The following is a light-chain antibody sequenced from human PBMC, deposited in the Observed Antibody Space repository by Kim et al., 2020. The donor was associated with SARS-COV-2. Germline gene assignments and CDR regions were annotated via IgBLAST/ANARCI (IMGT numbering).Light chain of an antibody. Sequence: ASTGDRVTITWRASQDISSSLAWYQQKPGKAPELLIYDAFTLQSGVPPRFSGSGSGTDFTLTISNLQSEDFATYYCQQHNSYPLTFGEGTKVDIK. CDR3: QQHNSYPLT. V-gene: IGKV1-8*01. CDR2: DAF. CDR1: QDISSS. J-gene: IGKJ4*01.